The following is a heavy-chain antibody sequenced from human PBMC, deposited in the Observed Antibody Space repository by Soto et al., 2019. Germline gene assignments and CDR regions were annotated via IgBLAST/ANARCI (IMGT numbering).Heavy chain of an antibody. D-gene: IGHD6-13*01. V-gene: IGHV1-18*04. CDR1: GYTFTSYG. Sequence: ASVKVSCKASGYTFTSYGISWVRQAPGQGLEWMGWISAYNGNTNYAQKLQGRVTMTTDTSTSTAYMELRSLRSDDTAVYYCARILHKRIAAAGTAWFDPWGQGTLVTVSS. CDR3: ARILHKRIAAAGTAWFDP. J-gene: IGHJ5*02. CDR2: ISAYNGNT.